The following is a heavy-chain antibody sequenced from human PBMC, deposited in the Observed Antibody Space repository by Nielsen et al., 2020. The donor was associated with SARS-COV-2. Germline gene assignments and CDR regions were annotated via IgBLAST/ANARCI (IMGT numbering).Heavy chain of an antibody. D-gene: IGHD6-6*01. CDR3: ARSSIARHYYYYYGMDV. V-gene: IGHV2-5*02. CDR2: IYWDGDK. CDR1: GFSLSTSGVG. J-gene: IGHJ6*02. Sequence: SGPTLVKPTQTLTLTCTFSGFSLSTSGVGVGWIRQPPGKALEWLALIYWDGDKRYSPPLKSRLTITKDTSKNQVVLTITNMDPVDTATYYCARSSIARHYYYYYGMDVWGQGTTVTVSS.